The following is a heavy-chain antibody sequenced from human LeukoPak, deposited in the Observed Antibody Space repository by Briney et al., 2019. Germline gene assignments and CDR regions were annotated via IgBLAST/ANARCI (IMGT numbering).Heavy chain of an antibody. J-gene: IGHJ4*02. CDR3: AGIAAAGTWLYFDY. CDR1: GGSISSYY. D-gene: IGHD6-13*01. Sequence: SETLSLTCTVSGGSISSYYWSWIRQPAGKGLEWIGRTYTSGSTNYNPSLKSRVTMSVDTSKNQFSLKLSSVTAADTAVYYCAGIAAAGTWLYFDYWGQGTLVTVSS. V-gene: IGHV4-4*07. CDR2: TYTSGST.